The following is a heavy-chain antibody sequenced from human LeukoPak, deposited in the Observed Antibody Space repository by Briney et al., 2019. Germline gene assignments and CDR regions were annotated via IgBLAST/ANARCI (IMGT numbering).Heavy chain of an antibody. CDR1: LYIFLHYH. CDR3: ANDAGTYYYVDV. J-gene: IGHJ6*03. V-gene: IGHV1-2*02. Sequence: ASVKVSRKASLYIFLHYHIHWVRQAPGPWLEWMGWMNPKSDGTKHAQKFQGRVTMTTDTSISTAYMDLSRLRSDDTAVYYCANDAGTYYYVDVWCKGTTVTVSS. D-gene: IGHD2-2*01. CDR2: MNPKSDGT.